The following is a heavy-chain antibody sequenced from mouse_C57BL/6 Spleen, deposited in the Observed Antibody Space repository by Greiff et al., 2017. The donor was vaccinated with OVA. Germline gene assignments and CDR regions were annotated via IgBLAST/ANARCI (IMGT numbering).Heavy chain of an antibody. CDR3: ARLRSWYFDV. CDR2: IDPNSGGT. J-gene: IGHJ1*03. D-gene: IGHD2-12*01. Sequence: QVQLQQPGAGLVKPGASVKLSCKASGYTFTSYWMHWVKQRPGRGLEWIGRIDPNSGGTKDNEKFKSKATLTVDKHSSTAYMQLSSLTSEDSAVYYCARLRSWYFDVWGTGTTVTVSS. CDR1: GYTFTSYW. V-gene: IGHV1-72*01.